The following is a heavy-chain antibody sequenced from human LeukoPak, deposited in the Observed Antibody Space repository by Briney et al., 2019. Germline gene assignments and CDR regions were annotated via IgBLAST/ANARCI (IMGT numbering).Heavy chain of an antibody. Sequence: SVKVSCKASGGTFSSYAISWVRQAPGQGLEWMGGIIPIFGTANYAQKFQGRVTITADESTSTAYMELSSLRSEDKAVYYCARDHLAYYDSSGYCPFDYWGQGTLVTVSS. CDR3: ARDHLAYYDSSGYCPFDY. J-gene: IGHJ4*02. D-gene: IGHD3-22*01. V-gene: IGHV1-69*13. CDR1: GGTFSSYA. CDR2: IIPIFGTA.